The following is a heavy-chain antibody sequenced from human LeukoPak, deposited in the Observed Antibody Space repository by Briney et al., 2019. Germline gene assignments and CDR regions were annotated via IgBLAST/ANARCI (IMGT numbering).Heavy chain of an antibody. J-gene: IGHJ4*02. Sequence: GESLKMSGLGSGYSLTSFWIGWVRPMPGKGLEWMGIIYPCCSDTRYSPSFQGQVTISADKSISTAYLQWSSLKASDTAMYYCARLQGGYYDSSGYYDYWGQGTLVTVSS. CDR3: ARLQGGYYDSSGYYDY. D-gene: IGHD3-22*01. CDR2: IYPCCSDT. CDR1: GYSLTSFW. V-gene: IGHV5-51*01.